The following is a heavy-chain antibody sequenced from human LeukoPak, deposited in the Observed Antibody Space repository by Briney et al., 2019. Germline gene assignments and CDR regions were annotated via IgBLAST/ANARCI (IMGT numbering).Heavy chain of an antibody. CDR1: GGSFSGYY. CDR2: INHSGST. V-gene: IGHV4-34*01. CDR3: ARYYDILTGYYSGYFDY. D-gene: IGHD3-9*01. J-gene: IGHJ4*02. Sequence: PSETLPLTCAVYGGSFSGYYWSWIRQPPGKGLEWIGEINHSGSTNYNPSLKSRVTISVDTSKNQFSLKLSSVTAADTAVYYCARYYDILTGYYSGYFDYWGQGTLVTVSS.